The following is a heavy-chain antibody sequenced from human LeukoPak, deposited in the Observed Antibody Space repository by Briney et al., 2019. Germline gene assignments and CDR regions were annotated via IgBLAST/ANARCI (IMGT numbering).Heavy chain of an antibody. Sequence: PGGSLRLSCAASGFTFSNYWVHWVRQAPGKGLVWVSRINRDGSTTKYADSVKGRFTVSRDNAKNTLNLQMNSLRAEDTAMHYCARDKKSGESSEIDYWGQGTLVTVSS. CDR2: INRDGSTT. D-gene: IGHD3-10*01. J-gene: IGHJ4*02. CDR3: ARDKKSGESSEIDY. V-gene: IGHV3-74*03. CDR1: GFTFSNYW.